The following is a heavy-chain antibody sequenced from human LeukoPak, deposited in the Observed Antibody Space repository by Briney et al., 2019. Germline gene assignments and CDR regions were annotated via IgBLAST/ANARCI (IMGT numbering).Heavy chain of an antibody. CDR3: ARGAYGDYDS. J-gene: IGHJ5*01. CDR1: AFTFSSYA. V-gene: IGHV3-23*01. D-gene: IGHD4-17*01. CDR2: ISAGADST. Sequence: GGSLRLSCAASAFTFSSYAMSWVRQAPGKGLEWVSAISAGADSTYYADSVQRRFTISRDYSKNTVYLQMSGLRAEDTAVYFCARGAYGDYDSWGQGTLVTVSS.